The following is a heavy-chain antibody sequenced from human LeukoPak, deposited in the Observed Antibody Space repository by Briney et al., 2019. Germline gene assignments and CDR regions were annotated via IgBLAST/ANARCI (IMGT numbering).Heavy chain of an antibody. CDR1: GLTFSSYG. CDR3: ARGVCSSISCYYFDY. J-gene: IGHJ4*02. CDR2: ISYDGSKK. Sequence: PGGSLRLSCAASGLTFSSYGMNWVRQAPGKGLEWVAVISYDGSKKYYADSVKGRFTIFRDNSKNTLYLQMNSLRAEDTAVYYCARGVCSSISCYYFDYWGQGTLVTVSS. V-gene: IGHV3-30-3*01. D-gene: IGHD2-2*01.